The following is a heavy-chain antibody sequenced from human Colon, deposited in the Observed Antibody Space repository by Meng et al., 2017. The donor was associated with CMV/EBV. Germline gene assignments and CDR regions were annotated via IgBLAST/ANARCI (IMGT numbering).Heavy chain of an antibody. Sequence: GESPKISCAASGFTFSTFWMSWVRQAPGKGLEWVANIKQDGSENYYVDSVKGRFTISRDNAKNSLYLQMNGLRAEDTALYYCARDTAGDYWGQGTLVTVSS. CDR2: IKQDGSEN. D-gene: IGHD5-18*01. V-gene: IGHV3-7*01. J-gene: IGHJ4*02. CDR3: ARDTAGDY. CDR1: GFTFSTFW.